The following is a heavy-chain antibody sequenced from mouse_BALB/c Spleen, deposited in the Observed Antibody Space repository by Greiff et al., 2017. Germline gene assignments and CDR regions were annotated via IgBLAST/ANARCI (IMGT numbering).Heavy chain of an antibody. Sequence: DVKLVESGGGLVQPGGSLRLSCAPSGFTFTDYYMSWVRQPPGKALEWLGFIRNKANGYTTEYSASVKGRFTISRDNSQSILYLQMNTLRAEDSATYYCARDFRRWAMDYWGQGTSVTVSS. CDR2: IRNKANGYTT. V-gene: IGHV7-3*02. CDR1: GFTFTDYY. CDR3: ARDFRRWAMDY. J-gene: IGHJ4*01.